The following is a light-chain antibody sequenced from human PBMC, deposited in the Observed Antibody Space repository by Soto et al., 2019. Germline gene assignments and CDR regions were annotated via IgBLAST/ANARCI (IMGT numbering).Light chain of an antibody. CDR1: QSISTW. J-gene: IGKJ1*01. Sequence: DIQMTQSPSTLSSSVGDRVTITCRAIQSISTWVSWYQQKPGKARKLLMYKASSLESGVPSRFSGSGSGTEFTLTSSSLQPDYFATYYCQQYNSYPWTLAQETKVESK. CDR2: KAS. V-gene: IGKV1-5*03. CDR3: QQYNSYPWT.